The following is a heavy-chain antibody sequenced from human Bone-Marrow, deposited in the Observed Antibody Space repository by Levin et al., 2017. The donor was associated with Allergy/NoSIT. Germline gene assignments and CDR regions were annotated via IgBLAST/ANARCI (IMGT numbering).Heavy chain of an antibody. J-gene: IGHJ6*02. CDR1: GGSFTGYY. V-gene: IGHV4-34*01. Sequence: LSQTLSLNCGLYGGSFTGYYWSWIRQTPGKGLEWIGQINHSADTKYNPSLTSRVTISVDMSKNQFSLQLTSVTAADTAVYYCARVQGGLRWLGYGLDVWGPGTTVTVSS. CDR2: INHSADT. CDR3: ARVQGGLRWLGYGLDV. D-gene: IGHD4-23*01.